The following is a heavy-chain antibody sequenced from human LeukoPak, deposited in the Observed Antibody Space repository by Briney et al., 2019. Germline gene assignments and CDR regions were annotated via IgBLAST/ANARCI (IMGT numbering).Heavy chain of an antibody. CDR2: IDYSGST. V-gene: IGHV4-59*01. J-gene: IGHJ4*02. CDR1: GGSISSFF. D-gene: IGHD1-1*01. Sequence: SGTLSLTCTVSGGSISSFFWSWIRQPPGKGLGWLGCIDYSGSTQYNPCLKSRVTISVDTSKQQFSLKLSSVTAADTAVYYCARDLELERNRWNYFESWGQGTLVTVSS. CDR3: ARDLELERNRWNYFES.